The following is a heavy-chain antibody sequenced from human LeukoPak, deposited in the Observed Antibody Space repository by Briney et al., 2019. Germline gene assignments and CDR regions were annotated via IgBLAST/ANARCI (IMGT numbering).Heavy chain of an antibody. Sequence: PGRSLRLSCAASGFTFSSYGMHWVRQAPGKGLEWVAVIWYDGSNKYYADSVKGRFTISRDNAKDSLYLQMNSLRGDDTAVYYCARESFEYWGQGVLVTVSS. CDR1: GFTFSSYG. V-gene: IGHV3-33*01. J-gene: IGHJ4*02. CDR2: IWYDGSNK. CDR3: ARESFEY.